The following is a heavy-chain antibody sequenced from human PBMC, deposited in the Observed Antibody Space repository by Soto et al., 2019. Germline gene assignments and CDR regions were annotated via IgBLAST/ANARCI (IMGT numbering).Heavy chain of an antibody. Sequence: EVQLLESGGDLIQPGGSLRLSCAASRFTFSSYAMSWVRQAPGKGLGWVSAISSSGVSTFYADSVKGRFTISRDNSRNTLYLQMNSLRAEDTAIYYCAKYQPMTQPRPYFDYWGQGTLVTVSS. D-gene: IGHD3-22*01. CDR2: ISSSGVST. V-gene: IGHV3-23*01. CDR1: RFTFSSYA. CDR3: AKYQPMTQPRPYFDY. J-gene: IGHJ4*02.